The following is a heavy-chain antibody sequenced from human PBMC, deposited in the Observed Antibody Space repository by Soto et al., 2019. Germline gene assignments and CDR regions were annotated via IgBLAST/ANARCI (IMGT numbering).Heavy chain of an antibody. Sequence: GGSLRLSCAASGFTFSSYAMSWVRQAPGKGLEWVSAISGSGGSTYYADSVKGRFTISRDNSKNTLYLQMNSLRAEETAVYYCAKDWGSSDYDILRGGDYWGQGTLVTVSS. CDR2: ISGSGGST. D-gene: IGHD3-9*01. CDR3: AKDWGSSDYDILRGGDY. V-gene: IGHV3-23*01. J-gene: IGHJ4*02. CDR1: GFTFSSYA.